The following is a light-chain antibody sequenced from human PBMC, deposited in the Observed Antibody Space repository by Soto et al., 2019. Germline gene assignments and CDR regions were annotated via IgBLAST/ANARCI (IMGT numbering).Light chain of an antibody. CDR2: SSN. CDR3: AAWDDSLNGVV. V-gene: IGLV1-44*01. Sequence: QSVLTQPPSASGTPGQRVTISCSGSSSNIGSNSVNWYQQLPGTAPKLLMYSSNQRPSGVPDRFSGSKSGTSASLAISGLHSEDEADYYCAAWDDSLNGVVFGGGTKLTFL. J-gene: IGLJ2*01. CDR1: SSNIGSNS.